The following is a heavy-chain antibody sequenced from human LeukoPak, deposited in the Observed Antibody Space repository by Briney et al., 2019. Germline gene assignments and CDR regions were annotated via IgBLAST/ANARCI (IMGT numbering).Heavy chain of an antibody. CDR1: GYTFTGYY. V-gene: IGHV1-2*02. CDR3: ARGPYSSGWYEAVGEYYFDY. CDR2: INPNSGGT. J-gene: IGHJ4*02. Sequence: GASVKVSCKASGYTFTGYYMHWVRQAPGQGLEWMGWINPNSGGTNYAQKFQGRVTMTRDTSISTAYMELSSLRSEDTAVYYCARGPYSSGWYEAVGEYYFDYWGQGTLVTVSS. D-gene: IGHD6-19*01.